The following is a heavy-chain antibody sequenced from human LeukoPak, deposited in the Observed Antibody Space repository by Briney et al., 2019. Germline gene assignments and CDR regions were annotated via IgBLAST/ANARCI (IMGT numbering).Heavy chain of an antibody. J-gene: IGHJ4*02. CDR1: GFTFGDYG. D-gene: IGHD3-10*01. CDR3: SREGYSGSVTHKGNDY. CDR2: IRSKAYGGTT. V-gene: IGHV3-49*04. Sequence: GGSLILSCTTSGFTFGDYGMTWVRQAPGKGLEWVGFIRSKAYGGTTEYAASVKGRFTISRDDSKSIAYLQMNSLKIEDTAVYYCSREGYSGSVTHKGNDYWGQGTLVTVSS.